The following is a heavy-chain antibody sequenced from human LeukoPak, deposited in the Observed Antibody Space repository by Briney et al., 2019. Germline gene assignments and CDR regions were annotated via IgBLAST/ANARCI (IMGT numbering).Heavy chain of an antibody. J-gene: IGHJ6*03. D-gene: IGHD6-13*01. CDR1: GFTFSSYS. CDR2: ISSSSSYI. CDR3: ARGYSSQIYYYMDV. Sequence: KPGGSLRLSCAASGFTFSSYSMNWVRQAPGKGLEWVSSISSSSSYIYYADSVKGRFTISRDNAKNSLYLQMNSLRAEDTAVYYCARGYSSQIYYYMDVWGKGTTVTVSS. V-gene: IGHV3-21*01.